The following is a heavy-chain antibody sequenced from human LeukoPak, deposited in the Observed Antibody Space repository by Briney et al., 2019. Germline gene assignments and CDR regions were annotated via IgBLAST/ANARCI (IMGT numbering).Heavy chain of an antibody. CDR3: AREGPEYYDSSGIPSNWFDP. CDR2: IYYSGST. D-gene: IGHD3-22*01. J-gene: IGHJ5*02. V-gene: IGHV4-59*01. Sequence: NPSETLSLTCTVSGGSISSYYWSWIRQPPGKGLEWIGYIYYSGSTNYNPSLKSRVTISVDTSKNQFSLKLSSVTAADTAVYYCAREGPEYYDSSGIPSNWFDPWGQGTLVTVSS. CDR1: GGSISSYY.